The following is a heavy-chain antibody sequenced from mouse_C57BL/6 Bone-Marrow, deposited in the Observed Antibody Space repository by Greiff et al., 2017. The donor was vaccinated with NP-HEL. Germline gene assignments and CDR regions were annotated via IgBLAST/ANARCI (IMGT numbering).Heavy chain of an antibody. D-gene: IGHD1-1*01. Sequence: VQLQQSGPELVKPGASVKISCKASGYAFSSSWMNWVKQRPGKGLEWIGRIYPGDGDTNYNGKFNGKATLTADKSSSTAYMQLSSLTSEDSAVYFCARSITTGFAYWGQGTLVTVSA. V-gene: IGHV1-82*01. CDR1: GYAFSSSW. J-gene: IGHJ3*01. CDR3: ARSITTGFAY. CDR2: IYPGDGDT.